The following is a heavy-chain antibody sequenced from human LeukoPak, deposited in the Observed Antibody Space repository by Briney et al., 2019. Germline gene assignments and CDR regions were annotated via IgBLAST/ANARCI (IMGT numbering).Heavy chain of an antibody. V-gene: IGHV3-23*01. CDR1: GFTFSSHG. D-gene: IGHD3-22*01. CDR2: INSYGAYT. CDR3: AKRDSSGSYYFDY. J-gene: IGHJ4*02. Sequence: GGSLRLSCGASGFTFSSHGMHWVRQAPGKGLEWVSTINSYGAYTYYADSVRGRFTISRDNSKNTLYLQMNSLRAEDTAVFYCAKRDSSGSYYFDYWGQGTLVTVSS.